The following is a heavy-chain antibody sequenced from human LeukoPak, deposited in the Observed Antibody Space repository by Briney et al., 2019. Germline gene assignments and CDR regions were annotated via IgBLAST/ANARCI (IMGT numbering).Heavy chain of an antibody. CDR3: ARAARGYSSSWYDY. V-gene: IGHV7-4-1*02. J-gene: IGHJ4*02. CDR2: INTNTGNP. CDR1: GGTFTSYA. D-gene: IGHD6-13*01. Sequence: ASVKVYCKASGGTFTSYAMNWVRQAPGPGLEWMGWINTNTGNPTYAQGFTGRFVFSLDTSVSTAYLQISSLKAEDTAVYYCARAARGYSSSWYDYWGQGTLVTVSS.